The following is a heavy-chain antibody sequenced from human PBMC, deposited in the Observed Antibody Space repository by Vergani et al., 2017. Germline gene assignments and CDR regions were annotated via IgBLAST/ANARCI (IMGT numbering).Heavy chain of an antibody. CDR1: GGSFSGYY. Sequence: QVQLQQWGAGLLKPSETLSLTCAVYGGSFSGYYWSWIRQPPAKGLEWIGEINHSGSTNYNPSLKSRVTISVDTSKNQFSLKLSSVTAADTAVYYCASCLRGIAAAGTWFDPWGQGTLVTVSS. V-gene: IGHV4-34*01. J-gene: IGHJ5*02. CDR2: INHSGST. D-gene: IGHD6-13*01. CDR3: ASCLRGIAAAGTWFDP.